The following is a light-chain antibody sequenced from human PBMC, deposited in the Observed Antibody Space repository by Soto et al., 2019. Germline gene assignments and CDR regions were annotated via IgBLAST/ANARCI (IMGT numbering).Light chain of an antibody. Sequence: QSVLTQPASVSGSPGQSITISCTGTSSDVGGYNYVSWYQQHPGKAPKLMIYEVNNRPSGVSNRFSGSKSGSTASLTISGLQAEVEADYYCSSYTSSSTLGVFGTGTKLTVL. V-gene: IGLV2-14*01. CDR2: EVN. CDR3: SSYTSSSTLGV. J-gene: IGLJ1*01. CDR1: SSDVGGYNY.